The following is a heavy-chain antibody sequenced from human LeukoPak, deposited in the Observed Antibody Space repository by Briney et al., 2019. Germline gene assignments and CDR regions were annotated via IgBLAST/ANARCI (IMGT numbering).Heavy chain of an antibody. J-gene: IGHJ4*02. CDR1: GFTFSSYA. D-gene: IGHD3-3*01. Sequence: GGSLRLSCAASGFTFSSYAMNCVRQAPGKGLEWVSSISSSSSYIYYTDSVKGRFTISRDNAKNSLYLQMNSLRAEDTAVYYCAREGKYDFWSGYLNFDYWGQGTLVTVSP. CDR2: ISSSSSYI. V-gene: IGHV3-21*01. CDR3: AREGKYDFWSGYLNFDY.